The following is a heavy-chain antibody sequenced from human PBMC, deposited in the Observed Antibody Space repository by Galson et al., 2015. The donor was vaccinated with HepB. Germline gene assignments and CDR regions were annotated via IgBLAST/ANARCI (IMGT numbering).Heavy chain of an antibody. CDR3: SVWLDAHFDY. V-gene: IGHV3-23*01. CDR1: GFTFRNYA. Sequence: SLRLSCAASGFTFRNYAMIWGRQSPERGLEWLSTIDGPTTNTHYAEFVRGRFTIFRDNSKNTVYLQTYSLRAEDTAVYYCSVWLDAHFDYWGRGTVVTVSS. CDR2: IDGPTTNT. D-gene: IGHD6-19*01. J-gene: IGHJ4*02.